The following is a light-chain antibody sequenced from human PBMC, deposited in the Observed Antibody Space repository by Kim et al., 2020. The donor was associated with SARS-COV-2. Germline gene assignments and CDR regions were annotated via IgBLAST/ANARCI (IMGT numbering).Light chain of an antibody. Sequence: EIVLTQSPGTLSLSPGERATLSCRASQSISSSSLAWYQQRPGQAPRLLIYAASNRAPGIPDRFSGSVSGTDFTLTISRLEPEDFAVYFCQQYGTSPPYTFGQGTKLEI. CDR1: QSISSSS. V-gene: IGKV3-20*01. CDR3: QQYGTSPPYT. CDR2: AAS. J-gene: IGKJ2*01.